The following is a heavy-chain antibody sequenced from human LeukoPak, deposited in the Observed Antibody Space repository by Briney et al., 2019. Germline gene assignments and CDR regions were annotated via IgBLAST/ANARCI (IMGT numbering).Heavy chain of an antibody. Sequence: GGSLRLSCVASGFTFSKAWMSWVRQAPGKGLEWVGRIKSKTDGGTTDYAAPVKGEFTISRDDSKNTLYLQIKTGDTAVYYCTTGFYFIDVWGKGTTVTVSS. CDR1: GFTFSKAW. V-gene: IGHV3-15*01. J-gene: IGHJ6*03. CDR2: IKSKTDGGTT. CDR3: TTGFYFIDV.